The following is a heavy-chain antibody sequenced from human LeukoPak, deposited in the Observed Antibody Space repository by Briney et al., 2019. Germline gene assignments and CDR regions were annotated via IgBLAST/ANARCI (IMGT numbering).Heavy chain of an antibody. V-gene: IGHV3-21*01. CDR2: ISNTGGYI. CDR3: ARDEMYGSGSYAYFDY. Sequence: RGSLRLSCAASGFTFTSYGMNWVRQAPGKGLEWVSSISNTGGYIYYADSVKGRFTISRDNAKNSLYLQLNSLRAEDMAVYFCARDEMYGSGSYAYFDYWGQGTLVTVSS. CDR1: GFTFTSYG. D-gene: IGHD3-10*01. J-gene: IGHJ4*02.